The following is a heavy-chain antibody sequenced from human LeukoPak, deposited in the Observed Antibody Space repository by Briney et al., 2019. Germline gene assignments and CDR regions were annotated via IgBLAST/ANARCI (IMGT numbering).Heavy chain of an antibody. CDR1: GGSFSGYD. V-gene: IGHV4-34*01. Sequence: PSETLSLTCAVYGGSFSGYDWSWIRQPPGKGLEWIGEINHSGSTNYNPSLKSRVTISVDTSKNQFSLKLSSVTAADTAVYYCARGRGGYYGSGSYFDYWGQGTLVTVSS. CDR3: ARGRGGYYGSGSYFDY. D-gene: IGHD3-10*01. CDR2: INHSGST. J-gene: IGHJ4*02.